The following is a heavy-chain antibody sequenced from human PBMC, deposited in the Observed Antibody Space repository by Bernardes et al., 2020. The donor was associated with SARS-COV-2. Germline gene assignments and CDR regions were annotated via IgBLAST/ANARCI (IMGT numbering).Heavy chain of an antibody. CDR3: ARGALSGTYGVGDY. D-gene: IGHD1-26*01. CDR2: IKTDGSST. J-gene: IGHJ4*02. Sequence: GGSLRLSCAASGFTFSNYWMHWVCQVPGKGLVWVSRIKTDGSSTSYADSVKGRFTISRDNAKNTLYLQMNSLRVEDTAVYYCARGALSGTYGVGDYWGQGTLVTVSS. V-gene: IGHV3-74*01. CDR1: GFTFSNYW.